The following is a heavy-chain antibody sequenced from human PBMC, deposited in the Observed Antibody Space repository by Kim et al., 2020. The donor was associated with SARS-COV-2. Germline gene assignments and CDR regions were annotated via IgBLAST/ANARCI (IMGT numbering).Heavy chain of an antibody. J-gene: IGHJ4*02. CDR3: ARLPPDSSGYVDY. CDR1: GGSISNSFNY. CDR2: VYHSGST. D-gene: IGHD3-22*01. V-gene: IGHV4-39*01. Sequence: SETLSLTCTVSGGSISNSFNYWGWIRQPPGKGLEWIGSVYHSGSTYYSPSLKSRVTVSVETSTNQFSLKLTSVTAADTAVYYCARLPPDSSGYVDYWGQGILVTVSS.